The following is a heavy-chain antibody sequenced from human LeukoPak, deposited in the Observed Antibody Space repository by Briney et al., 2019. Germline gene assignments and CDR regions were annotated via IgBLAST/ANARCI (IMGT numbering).Heavy chain of an antibody. V-gene: IGHV4-61*01. CDR1: GGSVSSGSYY. Sequence: SETLSLTCTVSGGSVSSGSYYWSWVRQPPGKGLEWIGYIYYSGSTNYNPSLKSRVTISVDTSKNQFSLKLSSVTAADTAVYYCARAGMVRGAFDPWGQGALVTVSS. J-gene: IGHJ5*02. D-gene: IGHD3-10*01. CDR2: IYYSGST. CDR3: ARAGMVRGAFDP.